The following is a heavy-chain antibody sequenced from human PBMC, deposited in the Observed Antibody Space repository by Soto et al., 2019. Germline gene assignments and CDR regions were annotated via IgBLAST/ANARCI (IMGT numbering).Heavy chain of an antibody. Sequence: HPGGSLRLSCAASGFTFSSYGMHWVRQAPGKGLEWVAVISYDGSNKYYADSVKGRFTISRDNSKNTLYLQMNSLRAEDTAVYYCAKDKPSTPRPGYYYYGMDVWGQGPTVTVS. CDR2: ISYDGSNK. V-gene: IGHV3-30*18. CDR3: AKDKPSTPRPGYYYYGMDV. J-gene: IGHJ6*02. D-gene: IGHD2-8*02. CDR1: GFTFSSYG.